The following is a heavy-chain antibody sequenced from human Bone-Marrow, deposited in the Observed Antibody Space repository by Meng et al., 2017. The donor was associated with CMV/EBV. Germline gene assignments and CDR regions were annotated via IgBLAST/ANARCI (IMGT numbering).Heavy chain of an antibody. V-gene: IGHV3-30*02. CDR1: GFTFSSYG. J-gene: IGHJ6*02. CDR3: AKVWAYCHFWSGLDL. CDR2: IRYDGSNK. D-gene: IGHD3-3*01. Sequence: GESLKISCAASGFTFSSYGMHWVRQAPGKGLEWVAFIRYDGSNKYYADSVKGRFTISRDNSKNTLYLQMHRLRAEDTAVYYCAKVWAYCHFWSGLDLWGQGTTVTVSS.